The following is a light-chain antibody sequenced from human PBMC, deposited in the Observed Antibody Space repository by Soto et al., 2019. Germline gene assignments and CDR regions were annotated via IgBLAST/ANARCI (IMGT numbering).Light chain of an antibody. J-gene: IGLJ3*02. V-gene: IGLV7-46*01. CDR3: LLYYDTIRV. CDR1: TETVTTYHF. CDR2: DTR. Sequence: QTVVTQEPSLTVSPGGTVTLTCGSSTETVTTYHFPYWFQQKPGQAPTALIFDTRNRHSWTPARFSGSLLGGKAALTLSGAEPEDEADYYCLLYYDTIRVFGGGTKLTVL.